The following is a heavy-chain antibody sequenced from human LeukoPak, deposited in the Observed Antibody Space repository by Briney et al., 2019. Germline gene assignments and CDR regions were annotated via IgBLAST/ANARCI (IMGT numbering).Heavy chain of an antibody. D-gene: IGHD2-15*01. Sequence: GGSLRLSCAASGFTFSSYAMHWVRQAPGKGLEWVAVISYDGSNKYYADSVKGRFTISRDDSKSIAYLQMNSLRTEDTAVYYCTREDCSGRSCYYGDAFDIWGQGTMVTVSS. CDR1: GFTFSSYA. CDR3: TREDCSGRSCYYGDAFDI. V-gene: IGHV3-30-3*01. CDR2: ISYDGSNK. J-gene: IGHJ3*02.